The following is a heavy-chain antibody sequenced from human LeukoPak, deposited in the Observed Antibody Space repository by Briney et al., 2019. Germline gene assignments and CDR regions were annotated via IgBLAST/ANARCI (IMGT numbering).Heavy chain of an antibody. V-gene: IGHV1-2*02. D-gene: IGHD1-14*01. CDR1: GYIFTGYC. CDR2: INPNSGGT. J-gene: IGHJ5*02. Sequence: ASVKVSCKASGYIFTGYCLRWVRQAPGQGLEWMGWINPNSGGTNYAQKFQGRVTMTRDTSISTAYMELSRLRSDDTAVYYCARDRGTLWFDPWGQGTLVTVSS. CDR3: ARDRGTLWFDP.